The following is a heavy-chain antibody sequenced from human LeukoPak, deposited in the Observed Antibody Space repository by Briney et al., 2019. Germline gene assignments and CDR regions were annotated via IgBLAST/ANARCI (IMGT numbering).Heavy chain of an antibody. D-gene: IGHD3-10*01. CDR2: INSDGINT. CDR1: GFTFSNYW. J-gene: IGHJ6*03. CDR3: ARNRLLWFGEFKYYMDV. Sequence: GGSLRLSCAASGFTFSNYWMHWVRQAPGKGLVWVSRINSDGINTSYADSVKGRLTISRDNAKNSLYLQMNSLRAEDTAVYYCARNRLLWFGEFKYYMDVWGKGTTVTISS. V-gene: IGHV3-74*01.